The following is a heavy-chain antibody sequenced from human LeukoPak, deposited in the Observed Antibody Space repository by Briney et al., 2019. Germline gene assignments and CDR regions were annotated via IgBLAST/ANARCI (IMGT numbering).Heavy chain of an antibody. CDR2: ISAYNGNT. J-gene: IGHJ6*04. V-gene: IGHV1-18*04. D-gene: IGHD2-15*01. Sequence: ASVKVSCKASGYAFTSYGISWVRQAPGQGLEWMGRISAYNGNTNYAQKLQGRVTMTTDTSTSTAYMELRSLRSDDTAVYYCARVGSGRVVAATSYYYYYGMDVWGKGTTVTVSS. CDR3: ARVGSGRVVAATSYYYYYGMDV. CDR1: GYAFTSYG.